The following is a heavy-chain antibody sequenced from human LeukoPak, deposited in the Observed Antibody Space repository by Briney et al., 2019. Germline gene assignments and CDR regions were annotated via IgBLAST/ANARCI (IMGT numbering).Heavy chain of an antibody. CDR2: INPNSGGT. Sequence: ASVTVSCKASGYTFTGYYMHWVRQAPGQGLEWMGWINPNSGGTNYAQKFQGWVTMTRDTSISTAYMELSRLRSDDTAVYYCARDLNPTIMITFGGVIDWGQGTLVTVSS. CDR1: GYTFTGYY. J-gene: IGHJ4*02. D-gene: IGHD3-16*02. CDR3: ARDLNPTIMITFGGVID. V-gene: IGHV1-2*04.